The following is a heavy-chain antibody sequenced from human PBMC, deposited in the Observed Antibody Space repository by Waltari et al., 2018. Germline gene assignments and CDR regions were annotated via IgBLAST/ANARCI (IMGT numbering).Heavy chain of an antibody. CDR2: INPILGIA. CDR3: ARDGRGKYGDMVYADY. CDR1: GGTFSSYA. J-gene: IGHJ4*02. V-gene: IGHV1-69*04. Sequence: QVQLVQSGAEVKKPGSSVKVSCKASGGTFSSYAISWVRQAPGQGLEWMGRINPILGIANYAQKFQGRVTITADKSTSTAYMELSSLRSEDTAVYYCARDGRGKYGDMVYADYWGQGTLVTVSS. D-gene: IGHD2-8*01.